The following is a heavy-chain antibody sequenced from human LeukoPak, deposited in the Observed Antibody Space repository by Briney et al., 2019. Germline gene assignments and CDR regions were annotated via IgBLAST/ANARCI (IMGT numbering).Heavy chain of an antibody. J-gene: IGHJ6*02. CDR2: ISGGGDT. Sequence: GGSLRLSCAASGFTFSTYAMNWVRQPPGKGLEWVSTISGGGDTYYADSVKGRFTISRDNSKNTLYLQMSSLRAEDTAVHYCATYGDYGRNYHYYNMDVWGQGTTVTVSS. CDR3: ATYGDYGRNYHYYNMDV. V-gene: IGHV3-23*01. D-gene: IGHD4-17*01. CDR1: GFTFSTYA.